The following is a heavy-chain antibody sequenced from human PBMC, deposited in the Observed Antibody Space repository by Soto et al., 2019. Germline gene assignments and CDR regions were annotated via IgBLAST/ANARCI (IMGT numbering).Heavy chain of an antibody. J-gene: IGHJ4*02. CDR2: ISYDGSNK. V-gene: IGHV3-30-3*01. D-gene: IGHD1-26*01. CDR3: ARGNTPLWIVGATTDFDY. Sequence: QVQLVESGGGVVQPGRSLRLSCAASGFTFSSYAMHWVRQAPGKGLEWVAVISYDGSNKYYADSVKGGFTISRDNSKNTLYLQMNSLRAEDTAVYYCARGNTPLWIVGATTDFDYWGQGTLVTVSS. CDR1: GFTFSSYA.